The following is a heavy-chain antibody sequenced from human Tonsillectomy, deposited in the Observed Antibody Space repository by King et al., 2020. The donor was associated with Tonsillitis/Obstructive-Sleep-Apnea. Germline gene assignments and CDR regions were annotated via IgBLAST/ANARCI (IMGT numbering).Heavy chain of an antibody. J-gene: IGHJ4*02. CDR1: GGSFSGYY. CDR2: INHSGST. Sequence: VQLQQWGAGLLKPSETLSLTCAVYGGSFSGYYWSWIRQPPGKGLEWIGEINHSGSTNYNPSLRSRVTISVDTSKNQFSLKLSPVTAADTAVYYCARGGVHDFWSGYPRKYYFDYWGQGTLVTVSS. V-gene: IGHV4-34*01. CDR3: ARGGVHDFWSGYPRKYYFDY. D-gene: IGHD3-3*01.